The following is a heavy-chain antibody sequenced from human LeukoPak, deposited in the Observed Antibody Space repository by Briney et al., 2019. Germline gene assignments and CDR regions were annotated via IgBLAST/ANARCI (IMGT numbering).Heavy chain of an antibody. V-gene: IGHV3-30*18. CDR3: AKVGTMHGPDY. CDR2: ISYDGSNK. CDR1: GFTFSSYG. Sequence: GGSLRLSCAASGFTFSSYGMHWVRQAPGKGLEWVAVISYDGSNKYYADSVKGRFTISRDNSKNTLYLQMNSLRAEDTAVYYCAKVGTMHGPDYWGQGTLVTDSS. D-gene: IGHD3-10*01. J-gene: IGHJ4*02.